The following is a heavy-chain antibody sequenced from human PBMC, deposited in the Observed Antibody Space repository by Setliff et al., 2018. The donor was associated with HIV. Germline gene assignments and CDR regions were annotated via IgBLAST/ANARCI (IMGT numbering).Heavy chain of an antibody. CDR1: GGSVSSDTNY. CDR2: LFYSGIT. V-gene: IGHV4-39*01. J-gene: IGHJ4*02. D-gene: IGHD3-16*01. Sequence: SETLSLTCTVSGGSVSSDTNYWDWIRQPPGKGLEWIGSLFYSGITYYTPSLKRRLTIAVDTSKNQFSLRLSSVTAADTAVYYCARFYDYYGHRLDYWGQGTQVTVSS. CDR3: ARFYDYYGHRLDY.